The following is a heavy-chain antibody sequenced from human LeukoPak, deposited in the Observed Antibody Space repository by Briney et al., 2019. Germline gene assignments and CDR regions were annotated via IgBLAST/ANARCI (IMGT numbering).Heavy chain of an antibody. Sequence: GASVKVSCKASGYTFTSYAMHWVRQAPGQRLEWMGWINAGNGNTKYSQKFQGRVTITRDTSASTAYMELSSLRSEDTAVYYCARDSIAAAGFDYWGQGTLVTVSS. CDR1: GYTFTSYA. J-gene: IGHJ4*02. CDR2: INAGNGNT. D-gene: IGHD6-13*01. CDR3: ARDSIAAAGFDY. V-gene: IGHV1-3*01.